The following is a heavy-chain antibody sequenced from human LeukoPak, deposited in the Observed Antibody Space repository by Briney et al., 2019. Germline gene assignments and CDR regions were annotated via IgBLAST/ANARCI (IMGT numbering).Heavy chain of an antibody. CDR3: ARVQYSSSWGDASDI. CDR1: GFTFSSYA. J-gene: IGHJ3*02. D-gene: IGHD6-13*01. V-gene: IGHV3-30*04. CDR2: ISYDGSNK. Sequence: GRSLRLSCAASGFTFSSYAMHWVRQAPGKGLEWVAVISYDGSNKYYADSVKGRFTISRDNSKNTLYLQMNSLRAEDTAVYYCARVQYSSSWGDASDIWGQGTMVTVSS.